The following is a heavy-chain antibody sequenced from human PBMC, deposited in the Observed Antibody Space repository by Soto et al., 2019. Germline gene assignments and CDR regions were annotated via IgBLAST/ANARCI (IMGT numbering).Heavy chain of an antibody. CDR3: VSQRTSVLTQAYFDY. CDR2: VYYRGIS. V-gene: IGHV4-39*01. CDR1: GGSVSNSNYY. Sequence: PSETLSLTCTGSGGSVSNSNYYWGWMRQSPGKGLEWIGSVYYRGISYSKSSVKSRVTISVDTSKNQSSLNLNSVTASDTAVYYCVSQRTSVLTQAYFDYWGPGALVTVSS. J-gene: IGHJ4*02. D-gene: IGHD2-8*01.